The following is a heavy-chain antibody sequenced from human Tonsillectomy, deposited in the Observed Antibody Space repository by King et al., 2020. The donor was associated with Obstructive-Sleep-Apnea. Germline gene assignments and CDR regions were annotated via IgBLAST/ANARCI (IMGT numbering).Heavy chain of an antibody. CDR1: GGTFSSYA. Sequence: QLVQSGAEVKKPGSSVKVSCKASGGTFSSYAISWVRQAPGQGLEWMGGIIPIFGTANYAQKFQGRVTITADESTSTAYMELSSLRSEDKAVYYCARTYVWGSYRYDYRAFDIWGQGTMVTVSS. V-gene: IGHV1-69*01. CDR3: ARTYVWGSYRYDYRAFDI. D-gene: IGHD3-16*02. CDR2: IIPIFGTA. J-gene: IGHJ3*02.